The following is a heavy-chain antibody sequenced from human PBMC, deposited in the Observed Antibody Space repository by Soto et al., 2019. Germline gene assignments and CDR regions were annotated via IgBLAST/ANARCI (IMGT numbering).Heavy chain of an antibody. CDR3: AKVDYSGSYFDY. J-gene: IGHJ4*02. D-gene: IGHD1-26*01. Sequence: QVQLVESGGGVVQPGRSLRLSCAASGFTFSSYGMHWVRQAPGKGLEWVAVISYDGSNKYYADSVKGRFTISRDNSKNTLYLQMNSLRAEDTAVYYCAKVDYSGSYFDYGGQGTLFTVSS. CDR2: ISYDGSNK. CDR1: GFTFSSYG. V-gene: IGHV3-30*18.